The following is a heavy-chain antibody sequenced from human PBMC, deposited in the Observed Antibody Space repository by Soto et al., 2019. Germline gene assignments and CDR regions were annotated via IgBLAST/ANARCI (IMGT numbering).Heavy chain of an antibody. V-gene: IGHV4-34*01. CDR2: IYHSGRT. Sequence: PSETLSLTCAVYGGSFGAYSWNWIRQPPGKGLEWIGEIYHSGRTNYNPSLKSRVTISVDTPKNQFSLKLTSVTAADTAVYYCAGGEYRDGYMDYWGQGTLVTVSS. J-gene: IGHJ4*02. CDR3: AGGEYRDGYMDY. CDR1: GGSFGAYS. D-gene: IGHD5-18*01.